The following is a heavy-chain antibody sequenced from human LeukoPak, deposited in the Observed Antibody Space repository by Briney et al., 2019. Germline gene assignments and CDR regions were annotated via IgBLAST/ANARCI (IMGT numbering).Heavy chain of an antibody. V-gene: IGHV4-59*01. CDR1: GGAISSYY. J-gene: IGHJ1*01. Sequence: SETLSLTCTVAGGAISSYYWSWIRQPPGKGLEWIGDIYNSVSTNYNPSLKSRDTISLDTSKNQFSLKRSSVTAVDTAVDYCRRGSGWLPEHWGQGALVTVSS. D-gene: IGHD5-12*01. CDR2: IYNSVST. CDR3: RRGSGWLPEH.